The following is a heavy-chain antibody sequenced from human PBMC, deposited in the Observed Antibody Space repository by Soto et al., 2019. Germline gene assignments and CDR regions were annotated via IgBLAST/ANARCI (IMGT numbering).Heavy chain of an antibody. CDR3: ARGLGLYYFDY. V-gene: IGHV1-3*01. D-gene: IGHD1-26*01. Sequence: QVQLVQSGAEVKKPGASVKFSCKASGYTFTSYAMHWVRQAPGQRLEWMGWINAGNGNTKYSQKFQGRVTITRDTSASTDYMELSSLRSEDTAVYYCARGLGLYYFDYWGQGTLVTVSS. CDR2: INAGNGNT. CDR1: GYTFTSYA. J-gene: IGHJ4*02.